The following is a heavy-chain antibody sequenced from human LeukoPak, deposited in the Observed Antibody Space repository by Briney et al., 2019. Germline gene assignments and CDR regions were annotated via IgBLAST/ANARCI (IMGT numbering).Heavy chain of an antibody. Sequence: GGSLRLSCAASGFTVSSNYMSWVRQAPGKGLEWVSVIYSGGSTYYADSVKGRFTISRDNSKNTLYLQMNSLRAEDTAVYYCASTGRACYYGSGSPDYWGQGTLVTVSS. D-gene: IGHD3-10*01. CDR1: GFTVSSNY. V-gene: IGHV3-66*01. CDR3: ASTGRACYYGSGSPDY. J-gene: IGHJ4*02. CDR2: IYSGGST.